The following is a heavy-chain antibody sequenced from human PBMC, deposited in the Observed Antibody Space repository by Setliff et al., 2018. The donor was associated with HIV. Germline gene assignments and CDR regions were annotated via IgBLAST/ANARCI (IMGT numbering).Heavy chain of an antibody. V-gene: IGHV4-39*02. Sequence: SETLSLTCNVSGVSISTSGYYWGWIRQPPGKGLEWIGSFHSSGSTSYNPSLRSRVVLSVDTSKNQFSLKLSSVTAADTAVYYCARDARWLQFPYFDYWGQGTLVTVSS. D-gene: IGHD5-12*01. J-gene: IGHJ4*03. CDR3: ARDARWLQFPYFDY. CDR2: FHSSGST. CDR1: GVSISTSGYY.